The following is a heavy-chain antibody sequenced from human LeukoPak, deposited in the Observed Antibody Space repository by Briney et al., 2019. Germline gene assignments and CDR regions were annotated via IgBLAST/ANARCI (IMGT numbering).Heavy chain of an antibody. D-gene: IGHD2-15*01. V-gene: IGHV3-30-3*01. CDR3: ASSGIGYCSGGSCPNYFDY. CDR2: ISYDGSNK. J-gene: IGHJ4*02. CDR1: GFTFSSYA. Sequence: GRSLRLSCAASGFTFSSYAMHWVRQAPGKGLEWVAVISYDGSNKYYADSVEGRFTISRDNSKNTLYLQMNSLRAEDTAVYYCASSGIGYCSGGSCPNYFDYWGQGTLVTVSS.